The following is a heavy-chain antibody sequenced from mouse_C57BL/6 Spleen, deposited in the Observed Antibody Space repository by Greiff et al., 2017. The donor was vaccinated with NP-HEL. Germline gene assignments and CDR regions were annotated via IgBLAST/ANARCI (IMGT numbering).Heavy chain of an antibody. Sequence: QVQLQQSGPELVKPGASVKISCKASGYAFSSSWMNWVKQRPGKGLEWIGRIYPGDGDTNYNGKFKGKATLTADKSSSTAYMQLSSLTSEDSAVYFCARSIYYGNPLAMDYWGQGTSVTVSS. CDR2: IYPGDGDT. V-gene: IGHV1-82*01. CDR3: ARSIYYGNPLAMDY. CDR1: GYAFSSSW. J-gene: IGHJ4*01. D-gene: IGHD2-1*01.